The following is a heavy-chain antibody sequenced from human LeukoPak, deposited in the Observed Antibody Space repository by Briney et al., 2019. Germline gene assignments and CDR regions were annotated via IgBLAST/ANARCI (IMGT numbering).Heavy chain of an antibody. D-gene: IGHD1-7*01. CDR3: AKDERNWNYNLASQTYD. CDR2: ISGSGVST. J-gene: IGHJ4*02. CDR1: GFRFSSYA. Sequence: GGSLRLACAASGFRFSSYAMSWVRQVPGKGLEWVSAISGSGVSTYYADSVKGRFTVSRDNSKNTLYLQMSSLRAEDTAVYYCAKDERNWNYNLASQTYDWGQGTLVTVSS. V-gene: IGHV3-23*01.